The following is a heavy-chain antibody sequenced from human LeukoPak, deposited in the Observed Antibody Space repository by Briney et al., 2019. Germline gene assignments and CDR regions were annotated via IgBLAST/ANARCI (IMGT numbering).Heavy chain of an antibody. J-gene: IGHJ4*02. D-gene: IGHD2-15*01. CDR3: AKQLGYCSDGSCYFPY. Sequence: GGSLRLSCSASGFTFSTYWMSWVRQAPGKGLEWVANMRRDGNEIYYLDSVRGRLTISRDNSKSTLCLQMNSLRAEDTAVYYCAKQLGYCSDGSCYFPYWGQGTLVTVSS. V-gene: IGHV3-7*03. CDR1: GFTFSTYW. CDR2: MRRDGNEI.